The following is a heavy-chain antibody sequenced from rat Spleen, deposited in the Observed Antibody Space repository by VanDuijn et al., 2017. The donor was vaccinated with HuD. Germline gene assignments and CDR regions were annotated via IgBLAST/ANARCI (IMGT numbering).Heavy chain of an antibody. CDR3: ARHGRDGYAHGYVMDA. Sequence: EVQLVESGGGPVQPGRSLKLSCVASGFTFSDFAMHWIRQTPTKGLEWVASIRPRGGDTYYRDSVKGRFSISRDNAKSTLYLQMDSLRSEDTATYYCARHGRDGYAHGYVMDAWGQGASVTVSS. D-gene: IGHD1-12*03. CDR1: GFTFSDFA. V-gene: IGHV5-19*01. CDR2: IRPRGGDT. J-gene: IGHJ4*01.